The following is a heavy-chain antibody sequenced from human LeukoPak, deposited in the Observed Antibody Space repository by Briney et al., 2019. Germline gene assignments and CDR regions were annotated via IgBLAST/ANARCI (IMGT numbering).Heavy chain of an antibody. J-gene: IGHJ6*02. CDR3: ARPPYPITRNYYYYYGMDV. V-gene: IGHV7-4-1*02. CDR2: INTNTGNP. CDR1: GYTFTSYG. D-gene: IGHD3-3*01. Sequence: GASVKISCKASGYTFTSYGISWVRQAPGQGLEWMGWINTNTGNPTYAQGFTGRFVFSLDTSVSTAYLQISSLKAEDTAVYYCARPPYPITRNYYYYYGMDVWGQGTTVTVSS.